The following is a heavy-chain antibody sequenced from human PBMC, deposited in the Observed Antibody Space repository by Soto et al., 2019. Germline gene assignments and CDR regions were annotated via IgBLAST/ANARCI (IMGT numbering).Heavy chain of an antibody. CDR1: GFTFSGYG. D-gene: IGHD6-6*01. CDR2: VSFEGSNR. Sequence: QVQVVESGGGVVQPGRSLRLSCVASGFTFSGYGMHWVRQAPGKGLEWVAIVSFEGSNRYYADSVKGRFTVSRDNSRKTLSLQMHSLTPDDTAVYYCAKDGSSSARYFDTWGQGTLVTVSS. V-gene: IGHV3-30*18. J-gene: IGHJ5*02. CDR3: AKDGSSSARYFDT.